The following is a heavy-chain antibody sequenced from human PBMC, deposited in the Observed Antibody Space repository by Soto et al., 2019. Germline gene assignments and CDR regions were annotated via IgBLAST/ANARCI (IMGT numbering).Heavy chain of an antibody. J-gene: IGHJ5*02. CDR1: GGSISSSSYY. CDR2: IYYSGST. D-gene: IGHD2-15*01. CDR3: ASLFDGRNWLDP. Sequence: SETLSLTCTVSGGSISSSSYYWGWIRQAPGKGLEWIGSIYYSGSTYYNPSLKSRVTISVDTSKNQFSLKLSSVTAADTAVYYCASLFDGRNWLDPWGQGTLVT. V-gene: IGHV4-39*01.